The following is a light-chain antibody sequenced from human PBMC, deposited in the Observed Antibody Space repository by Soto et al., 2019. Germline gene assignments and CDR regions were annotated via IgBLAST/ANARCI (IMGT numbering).Light chain of an antibody. Sequence: VLTESPATLSLSPLERATLSCMSSQSVSTYLAFYQQRPGQAPRLLIYDASYRSTDIPPRFSGSGSGTDFTLTISSLEPEDFAVYYCQQRRSWPPTITFGQGTRLEIK. CDR3: QQRRSWPPTIT. V-gene: IGKV3-11*01. J-gene: IGKJ5*01. CDR1: QSVSTY. CDR2: DAS.